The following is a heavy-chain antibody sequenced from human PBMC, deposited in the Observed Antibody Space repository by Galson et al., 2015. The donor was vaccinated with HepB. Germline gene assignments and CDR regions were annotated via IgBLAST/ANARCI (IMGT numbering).Heavy chain of an antibody. CDR3: ARDVTRYFDSLFGFDAFDM. Sequence: SVKVSCKASGYTFVNYGIGWVRQAPGQGLEWMGWISTYNGNTNFAQKFQGRVTMTTDTFTSTAYMELRSLRSDDTAVYYCARDVTRYFDSLFGFDAFDMWGQGTMVTVSS. D-gene: IGHD3-9*01. J-gene: IGHJ3*02. CDR2: ISTYNGNT. CDR1: GYTFVNYG. V-gene: IGHV1-18*01.